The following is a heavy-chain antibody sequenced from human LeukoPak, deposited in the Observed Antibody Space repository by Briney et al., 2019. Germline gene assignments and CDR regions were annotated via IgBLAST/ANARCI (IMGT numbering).Heavy chain of an antibody. V-gene: IGHV3-48*04. Sequence: GGSLRLSCATSGFTFSAYSLSWVRQAPGKGLEWVSHITRPGTTTYYAESVKGRFTISRDNAKNSLYLQMNSLRAEDTAVYYCARDQPLPPLFDYWGQGTLVTVSS. J-gene: IGHJ4*02. CDR1: GFTFSAYS. CDR3: ARDQPLPPLFDY. CDR2: ITRPGTTT.